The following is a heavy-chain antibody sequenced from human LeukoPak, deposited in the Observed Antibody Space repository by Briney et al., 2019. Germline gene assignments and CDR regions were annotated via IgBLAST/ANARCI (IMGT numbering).Heavy chain of an antibody. CDR3: ASDYVWGSYRWSY. D-gene: IGHD3-16*02. Sequence: PSETLSLTCTVSGGSISSYYWSWIRQPPGKGLEWIGYIYYSGSTYYNPSLKSRVTISVDTSKNQFSLKLSSVTAADTAVYYCASDYVWGSYRWSYWGQGTLVTVSS. J-gene: IGHJ4*02. CDR2: IYYSGST. CDR1: GGSISSYY. V-gene: IGHV4-59*06.